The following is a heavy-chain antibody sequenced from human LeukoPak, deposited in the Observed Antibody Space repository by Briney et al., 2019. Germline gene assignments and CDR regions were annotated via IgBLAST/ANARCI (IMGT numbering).Heavy chain of an antibody. CDR2: INPNSGGT. V-gene: IGHV1-2*02. J-gene: IGHJ5*02. Sequence: ASVKVSCKASGYTFTGYYMHWVRQAPGRGLEWMGWINPNSGGTNYAQKFQGRVTMTRDTSISTAYMELSRLRSDDTAVYYCTSCPSPYNWFDPWGQGTLVTVSS. CDR1: GYTFTGYY. CDR3: TSCPSPYNWFDP.